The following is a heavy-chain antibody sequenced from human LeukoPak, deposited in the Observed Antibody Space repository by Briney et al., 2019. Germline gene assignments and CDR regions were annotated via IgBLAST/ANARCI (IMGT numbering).Heavy chain of an antibody. Sequence: PGGSLRLSCAASGFTFISYAMHWVRQAPAKGLEYVSAISSNGGSTYYANSVKGRFTISRDNSKNTLYLQMGSLRAEDMAVYYCARGVAVAEPSDYWGQGTLVTVSS. V-gene: IGHV3-64*01. CDR1: GFTFISYA. CDR3: ARGVAVAEPSDY. J-gene: IGHJ4*02. CDR2: ISSNGGST. D-gene: IGHD6-19*01.